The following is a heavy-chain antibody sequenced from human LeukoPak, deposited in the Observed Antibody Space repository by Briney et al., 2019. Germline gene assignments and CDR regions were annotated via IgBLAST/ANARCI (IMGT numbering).Heavy chain of an antibody. J-gene: IGHJ3*02. CDR3: ARGVRPYYYDSSNAFDI. V-gene: IGHV4-34*01. Sequence: SETLSLTCAVYGGSFSGYYWSWIRQPPGKGLEWIGEINHSGSTNYNPSLKSRVTMSVDTSKNQFSLKLSSVTAADTAVYYCARGVRPYYYDSSNAFDIWGQGTMVTVSS. D-gene: IGHD3-22*01. CDR1: GGSFSGYY. CDR2: INHSGST.